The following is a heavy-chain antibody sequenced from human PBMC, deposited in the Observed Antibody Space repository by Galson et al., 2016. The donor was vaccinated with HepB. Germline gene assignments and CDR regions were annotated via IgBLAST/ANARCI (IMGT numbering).Heavy chain of an antibody. Sequence: SETLSLTCTVSGYSVGSGYYWAWIRQPPGKTLEWIGSVYQTVTTYYNPSLKSRVTISLDSPRNQISLKLASVTAADTAIYYCAWNYVGGYYFTSGTFGYWGQGAPVTVSS. D-gene: IGHD1-7*01. CDR1: GYSVGSGYY. CDR3: AWNYVGGYYFTSGTFGY. J-gene: IGHJ4*02. V-gene: IGHV4-38-2*02. CDR2: VYQTVTT.